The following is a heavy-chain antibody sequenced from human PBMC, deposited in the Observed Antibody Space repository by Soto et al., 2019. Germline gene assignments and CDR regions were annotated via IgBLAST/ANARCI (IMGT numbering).Heavy chain of an antibody. CDR2: INSDGSST. Sequence: EVQLVESGGGLLQPGGSLRLSCAVSGSTFSNDWMHWVHQAPGKGLVWVSHINSDGSSTNYAGFVKGRFTIARDNAKNTVYLQMNSLRAEDTAVYYCARDRSYSLDVWGQGTTVTVSS. V-gene: IGHV3-74*01. J-gene: IGHJ6*02. CDR3: ARDRSYSLDV. CDR1: GSTFSNDW.